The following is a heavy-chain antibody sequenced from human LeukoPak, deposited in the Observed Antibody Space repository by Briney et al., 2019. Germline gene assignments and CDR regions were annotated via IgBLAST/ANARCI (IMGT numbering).Heavy chain of an antibody. CDR3: ARHGPPRQDYGGPNWFDP. CDR1: GGSISSSSYY. D-gene: IGHD4-23*01. J-gene: IGHJ5*02. V-gene: IGHV4-39*01. CDR2: IYYSGST. Sequence: PSGTLSLPCTGSGGSISSSSYYWGWIRQPPGQGLGWIGSIYYSGSTYYNPSLKSRVTISVDTSKNQFSLKLSSVTAADTAVYCCARHGPPRQDYGGPNWFDPWGQGTLVTVSS.